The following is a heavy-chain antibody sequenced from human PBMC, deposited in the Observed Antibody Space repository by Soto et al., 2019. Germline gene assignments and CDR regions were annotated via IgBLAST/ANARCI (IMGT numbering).Heavy chain of an antibody. CDR1: GDSISSRVYY. Sequence: QLQLQESGPGLVKPSQTLSLTCSVSGDSISSRVYYWGWIRQPPGKGLEWIGNFYYFGSTYYNPSLNGPVTISVDTSNNQLSLRLRSVTAADTAVYYCATSTMTSNWFDPWGQGTLVTVSS. J-gene: IGHJ5*02. CDR3: ATSTMTSNWFDP. CDR2: FYYFGST. D-gene: IGHD3-3*01. V-gene: IGHV4-39*01.